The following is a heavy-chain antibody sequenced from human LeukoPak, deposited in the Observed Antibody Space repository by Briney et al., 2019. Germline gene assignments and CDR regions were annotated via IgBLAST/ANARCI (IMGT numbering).Heavy chain of an antibody. CDR3: ARDHSSGWFLDY. J-gene: IGHJ4*02. CDR1: GFTFSSYG. D-gene: IGHD6-19*01. V-gene: IGHV3-33*01. CDR2: IWYDGSNK. Sequence: GGSLRLPCAASGFTFSSYGMHWVRQAPGKGLEWVAVIWYDGSNKYYADSVKGRFTISRDNSKNTLYLQMNSLRAEDTAVYYCARDHSSGWFLDYWGQGTLVTVSS.